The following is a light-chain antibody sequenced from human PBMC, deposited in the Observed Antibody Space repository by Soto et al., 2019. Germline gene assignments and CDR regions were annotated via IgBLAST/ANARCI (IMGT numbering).Light chain of an antibody. CDR1: QTVGRNY. CDR2: GAS. CDR3: QQYASSPLT. V-gene: IGKV3-20*01. Sequence: EIVLTQSPGTLSLSPGERATLSCRASQTVGRNYLAWYQQKPGQTPRLLIHGASSSATGSPDRISGSGSRSDFTLIISRLEPEDFAVYYCQQYASSPLTFGGGTKVDIK. J-gene: IGKJ4*01.